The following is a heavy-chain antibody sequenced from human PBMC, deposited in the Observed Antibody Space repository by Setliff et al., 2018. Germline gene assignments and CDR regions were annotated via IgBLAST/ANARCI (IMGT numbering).Heavy chain of an antibody. CDR2: ISTYNGKT. J-gene: IGHJ4*02. CDR1: GYTFTSYG. CDR3: ARHGDASFYYDILTGHSPPYYFDY. Sequence: ASVKVSCKASGYTFTSYGITWVRQAPGQGPEWMGWISTYNGKTNYAQKVQGRVSMTTHTSTSTAYMELRSLRSDDTAVYYCARHGDASFYYDILTGHSPPYYFDYWGQGTLVTVSS. V-gene: IGHV1-18*01. D-gene: IGHD3-9*01.